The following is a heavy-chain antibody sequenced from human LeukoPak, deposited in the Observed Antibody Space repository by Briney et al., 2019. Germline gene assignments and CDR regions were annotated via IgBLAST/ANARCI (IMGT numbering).Heavy chain of an antibody. CDR1: GFGLSILS. Sequence: ASVKVSCKISGFGLSILSIHWMRQAPGQGLEWMGIINPSGGSTSYAQKFQGRVTMTRDTSTSTVYMELSSLRSEDTAVYYCARVVSVLVGAIDFDYWGQGTLVTVSS. D-gene: IGHD1-26*01. CDR2: INPSGGST. CDR3: ARVVSVLVGAIDFDY. J-gene: IGHJ4*02. V-gene: IGHV1-46*01.